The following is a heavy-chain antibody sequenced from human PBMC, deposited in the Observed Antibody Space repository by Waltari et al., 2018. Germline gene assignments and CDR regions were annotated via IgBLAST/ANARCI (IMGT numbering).Heavy chain of an antibody. V-gene: IGHV3-7*01. CDR3: ASLRIVGATTTPY. CDR2: IKQDGSEK. Sequence: EVQLVESGGGLVQPGGSLRLSCAASGFTFSSYWMSWVRQAPGKGLEWVANIKQDGSEKYYVDSGKCRFTISRDNAKNSLYLQMNSLRAEDTAVYYCASLRIVGATTTPYWGQGTLVTVSS. CDR1: GFTFSSYW. J-gene: IGHJ4*02. D-gene: IGHD1-26*01.